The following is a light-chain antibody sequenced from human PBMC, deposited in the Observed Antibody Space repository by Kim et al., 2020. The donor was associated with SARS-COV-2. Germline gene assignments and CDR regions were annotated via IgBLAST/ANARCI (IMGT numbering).Light chain of an antibody. CDR2: YDG. CDR3: QVWDSRSDHVV. Sequence: APGKTATITGGGNDIGTKGVHGFQQKPGQAPVLVIYYDGERPSGIPERISGSNSANTATLTISRVEAGDEADYYCQVWDSRSDHVVFGGGTQLTVL. CDR1: DIGTKG. V-gene: IGLV3-21*01. J-gene: IGLJ2*01.